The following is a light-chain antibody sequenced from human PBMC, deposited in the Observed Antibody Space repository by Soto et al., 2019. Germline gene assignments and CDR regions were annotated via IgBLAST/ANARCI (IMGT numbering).Light chain of an antibody. CDR3: SSYTTTSALGV. V-gene: IGLV2-14*01. Sequence: QSVLTQPASVSGSPGQSITLSCSGSSSDVGAYNYVSWYQQHPGKAPKLMIYEVSTRPSGVSNRFSGSKSGNTASLTISGLQADDEADYYCSSYTTTSALGVFGGGTKLTVL. J-gene: IGLJ2*01. CDR1: SSDVGAYNY. CDR2: EVS.